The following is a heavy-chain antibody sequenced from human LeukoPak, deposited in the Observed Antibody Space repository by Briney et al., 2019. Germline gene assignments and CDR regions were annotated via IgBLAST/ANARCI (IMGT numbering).Heavy chain of an antibody. V-gene: IGHV4-34*01. J-gene: IGHJ4*02. Sequence: SETLSLTCAVYGGSFSGYYWSWIRQPPGKGLEWSGEINHSGSTNYNPSLKSRVTISVDTSKNQFSLKLSSVTAADTAVYYCARGAPWYYDFWSGYYNFDYWGQGTLVTVSS. D-gene: IGHD3-3*01. CDR2: INHSGST. CDR3: ARGAPWYYDFWSGYYNFDY. CDR1: GGSFSGYY.